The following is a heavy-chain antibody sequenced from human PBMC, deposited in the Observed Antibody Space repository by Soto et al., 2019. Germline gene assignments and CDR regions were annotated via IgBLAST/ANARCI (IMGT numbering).Heavy chain of an antibody. CDR1: GGTFSSYA. D-gene: IGHD2-2*01. CDR3: AKSEYCSSTSCYRGEYYYYGMDV. Sequence: QVQLVQSGAEVKKPGSSVKVSCKASGGTFSSYAISWVRQAPGQGLEWMGGIIPIFGTANYAQKFQGRVTITADESTSTAYMERSSLRSEDTAVYYCAKSEYCSSTSCYRGEYYYYGMDVWGQGTTVTVSS. V-gene: IGHV1-69*01. CDR2: IIPIFGTA. J-gene: IGHJ6*02.